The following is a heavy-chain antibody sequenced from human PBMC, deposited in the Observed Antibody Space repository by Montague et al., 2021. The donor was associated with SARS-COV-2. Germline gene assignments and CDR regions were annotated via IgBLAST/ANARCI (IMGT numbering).Heavy chain of an antibody. CDR3: ARDGYNAHQNYWYFDL. D-gene: IGHD5-24*01. CDR1: GGSISTYY. J-gene: IGHJ2*01. V-gene: IGHV4-59*12. CDR2: IYYSGTT. Sequence: SETLSLTCTVSGGSISTYYWSWTRQPPGKGLEWIGYIYYSGTTNXSPPLRIRATISVDTSKNQFSLKLSSVTAADTAVYYCARDGYNAHQNYWYFDLWGRGTLVTVSS.